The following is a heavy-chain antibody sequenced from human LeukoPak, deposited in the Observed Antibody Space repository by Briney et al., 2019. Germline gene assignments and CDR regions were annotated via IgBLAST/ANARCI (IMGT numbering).Heavy chain of an antibody. V-gene: IGHV3-7*01. Sequence: GGSLRLSCAASGFIFNKYWMTWVRQAPGKGLEWVADIKEDGSDKYYVDSVKGRFTFSRDNAKNSVFLQMNNLRVEDTAVYYCARSSAWRAYQDYWGQGTLVTVSS. CDR2: IKEDGSDK. CDR1: GFIFNKYW. CDR3: ARSSAWRAYQDY. J-gene: IGHJ4*02. D-gene: IGHD6-19*01.